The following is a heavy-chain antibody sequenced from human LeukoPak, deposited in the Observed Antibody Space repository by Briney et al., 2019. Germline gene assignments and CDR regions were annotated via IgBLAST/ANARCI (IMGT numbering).Heavy chain of an antibody. CDR2: TYYRSKWYN. V-gene: IGHV6-1*01. CDR1: GDSVSSNSAA. J-gene: IGHJ4*02. D-gene: IGHD3-16*02. Sequence: SQTLSLTCAISGDSVSSNSAAWNWIRQSPSRGLEWLGRTYYRSKWYNDYAVSVKSRITINPDTSRNQFSLQLNSVTPEDTAVYYCARVMITFGGVIAGLYYFDYWGQGTPVTVSS. CDR3: ARVMITFGGVIAGLYYFDY.